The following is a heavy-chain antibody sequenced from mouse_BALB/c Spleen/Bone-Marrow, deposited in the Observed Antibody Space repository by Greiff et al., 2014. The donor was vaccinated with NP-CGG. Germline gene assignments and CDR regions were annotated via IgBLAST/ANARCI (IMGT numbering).Heavy chain of an antibody. Sequence: LVESGPELEKPGASVKISCKASGYSFTGYNVNWVKQSNGKSLEWIGNIDPYYGGTSYNQKFKGKATLTVDKSSSTAYMQLKSLTSEDSAVDYCARDRPYAMDYWGQGTSVTVSS. CDR1: GYSFTGYN. V-gene: IGHV1-39*01. CDR3: ARDRPYAMDY. J-gene: IGHJ4*01. CDR2: IDPYYGGT.